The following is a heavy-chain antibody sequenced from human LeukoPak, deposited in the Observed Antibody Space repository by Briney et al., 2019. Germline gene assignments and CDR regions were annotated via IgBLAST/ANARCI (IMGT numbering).Heavy chain of an antibody. Sequence: ASVKVSCKASGYTFTGYYMHWVRQAPGQGLEWMGWINPNSGGTNYSQKFQGRVTMTRDTSISTAYMELSRLRSDDTAVDYCARDSGFYYYDSSGYYQNDYWGQGTLVTVSS. CDR1: GYTFTGYY. V-gene: IGHV1-2*02. CDR3: ARDSGFYYYDSSGYYQNDY. D-gene: IGHD3-22*01. J-gene: IGHJ4*02. CDR2: INPNSGGT.